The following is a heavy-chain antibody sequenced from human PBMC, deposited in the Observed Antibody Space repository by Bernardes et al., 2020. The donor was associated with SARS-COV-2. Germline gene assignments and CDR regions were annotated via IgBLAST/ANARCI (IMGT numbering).Heavy chain of an antibody. Sequence: GGSLRLSCAASGFTFSSYAMSWVRQAPGKGLEWVSTISGSGYSKYYADSVKGRFTISRDNSKNTLYLQMNSLRAEDTAVYYCARTIHRTVAATRGDAFDAFDIWGQGTMVTVSS. CDR3: ARTIHRTVAATRGDAFDAFDI. CDR1: GFTFSSYA. J-gene: IGHJ3*02. V-gene: IGHV3-23*01. CDR2: ISGSGYSK. D-gene: IGHD6-19*01.